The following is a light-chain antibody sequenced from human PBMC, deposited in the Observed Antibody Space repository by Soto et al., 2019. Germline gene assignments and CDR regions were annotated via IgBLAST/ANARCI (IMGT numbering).Light chain of an antibody. CDR2: GAS. Sequence: EIVMTQSPATLSVSPGERATLSCRASQSVSSNLAWYQQKPGQAPRLLIYGASIRATGIPGRFSGSGSGTQFTLTISSLQSEDFAVYYYQQHNNWPPWTFGQGTKVEAK. J-gene: IGKJ1*01. CDR3: QQHNNWPPWT. V-gene: IGKV3D-15*01. CDR1: QSVSSN.